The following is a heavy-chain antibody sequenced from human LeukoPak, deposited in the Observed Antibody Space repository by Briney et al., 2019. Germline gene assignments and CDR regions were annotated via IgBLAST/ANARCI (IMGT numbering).Heavy chain of an antibody. V-gene: IGHV3-23*01. D-gene: IGHD4-17*01. CDR1: GFTSISYA. J-gene: IGHJ4*02. CDR2: ISGSGGST. Sequence: PGGSLRLSCAASGFTSISYAMSWVRQAPGKGLEWVTVISGSGGSTYYADSVKGRFTISRDNSKNTLYLQMNSLRAEDTAVYYCAKDYGDYAFDYWGQGTLVTVSS. CDR3: AKDYGDYAFDY.